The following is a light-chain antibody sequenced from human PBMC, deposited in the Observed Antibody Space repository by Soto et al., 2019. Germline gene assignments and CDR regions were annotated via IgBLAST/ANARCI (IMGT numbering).Light chain of an antibody. CDR2: EVS. CDR1: SSDVGSHNL. J-gene: IGLJ7*01. V-gene: IGLV2-23*02. CDR3: CSYGGSSAV. Sequence: QSALTQPAAVSGSPGQSITISCTGTSSDVGSHNLVSWYQQHPGQAPKLMIDEVSKRPLGVSARFSAAKSGNTASLTISGLQAEYVPDYHCCSYGGSSAVFGGGTQLTVL.